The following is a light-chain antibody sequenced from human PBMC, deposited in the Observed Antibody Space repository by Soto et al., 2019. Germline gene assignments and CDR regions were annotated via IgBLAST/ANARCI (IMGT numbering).Light chain of an antibody. Sequence: EIVLTQSPGTLSLSPGERATLACRVSQIVRNNYLAWYQQKPGQAPRLLIFGASSRATGIPDRFSGSGSGTDFTLTISRLEPEDFAIYYCQHYGGSSPRFTFGPGTKVDIK. V-gene: IGKV3-20*01. CDR2: GAS. CDR1: QIVRNNY. CDR3: QHYGGSSPRFT. J-gene: IGKJ3*01.